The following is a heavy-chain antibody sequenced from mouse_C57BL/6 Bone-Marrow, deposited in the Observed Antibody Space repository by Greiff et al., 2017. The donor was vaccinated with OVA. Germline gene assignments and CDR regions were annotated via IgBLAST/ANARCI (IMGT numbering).Heavy chain of an antibody. CDR1: GYTFTSYW. J-gene: IGHJ3*01. D-gene: IGHD1-1*01. Sequence: QVQLKQPGAELVKPGASVKVSCKASGYTFTSYWMHWVKQRPGQGLEWIGVIDPSDSYTNYNQKFKGKATLTVDTSSSTAYMQLSSLTSEDSAVYYCARDYGPSWFAYWGQGTLVTVSA. V-gene: IGHV1-59*01. CDR2: IDPSDSYT. CDR3: ARDYGPSWFAY.